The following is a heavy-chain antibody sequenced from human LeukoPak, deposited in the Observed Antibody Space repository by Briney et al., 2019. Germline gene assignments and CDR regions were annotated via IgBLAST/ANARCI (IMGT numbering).Heavy chain of an antibody. Sequence: PGRSLRLSCAASGFTFSSYAMHWVRQAPGKRLEWVAVISYDGSNKYYADSVKGRFTISRDNSRNTLYLQMNSLRAEDTAVYYCERSRYYYDSSGYPQPGGYWGQGTLVTVSS. CDR1: GFTFSSYA. V-gene: IGHV3-30*04. CDR3: ERSRYYYDSSGYPQPGGY. J-gene: IGHJ4*02. CDR2: ISYDGSNK. D-gene: IGHD3-22*01.